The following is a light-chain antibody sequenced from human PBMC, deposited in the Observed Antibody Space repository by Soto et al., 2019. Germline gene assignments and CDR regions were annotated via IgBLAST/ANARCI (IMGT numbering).Light chain of an antibody. CDR3: QQYGSSPPLT. Sequence: LSPGERATLSCRASQSVSSSYLAWYQQKPGQAPRLLIYGASSRATGIPDRFSGSGSGTDFTLTISRLEPEDFAVYYCQQYGSSPPLTFGGGTKVDIK. V-gene: IGKV3-20*01. CDR2: GAS. J-gene: IGKJ4*01. CDR1: QSVSSSY.